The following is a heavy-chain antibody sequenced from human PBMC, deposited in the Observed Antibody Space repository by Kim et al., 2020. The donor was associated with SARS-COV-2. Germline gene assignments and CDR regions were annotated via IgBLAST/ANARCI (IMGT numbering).Heavy chain of an antibody. V-gene: IGHV1-46*01. CDR2: INPSGGST. D-gene: IGHD3-3*01. Sequence: ASVKVSCKASGYTFTSYYMHWVRQAPGQGLEWMGIINPSGGSTSYAQKFQGRVTMTRDTSTSTVYMELSSLRSEDTAVYYCARDLAYYDFWSGYHPSGMDVWGQGTTVTVSS. J-gene: IGHJ6*02. CDR1: GYTFTSYY. CDR3: ARDLAYYDFWSGYHPSGMDV.